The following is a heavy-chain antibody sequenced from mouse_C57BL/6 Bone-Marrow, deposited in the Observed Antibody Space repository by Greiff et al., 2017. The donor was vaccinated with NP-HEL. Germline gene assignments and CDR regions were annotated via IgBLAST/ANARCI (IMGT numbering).Heavy chain of an antibody. D-gene: IGHD1-1*01. CDR3: ARKEAVVGGNYFDY. CDR2: IYPRSGNT. V-gene: IGHV1-81*01. CDR1: GYTFTSYG. Sequence: QVQLQQSGAELARPGASVKLSCKASGYTFTSYGISWVKQRTGQGLEWIGEIYPRSGNTYYNEKFKGKATLTADKSSSTAYMELRSLTSEDSAVYFCARKEAVVGGNYFDYWGQGTTLTVSS. J-gene: IGHJ2*01.